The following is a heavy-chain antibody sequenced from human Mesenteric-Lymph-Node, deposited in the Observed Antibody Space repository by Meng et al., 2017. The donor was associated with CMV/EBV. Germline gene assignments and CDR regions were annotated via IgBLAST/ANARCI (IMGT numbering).Heavy chain of an antibody. J-gene: IGHJ5*02. D-gene: IGHD2-15*01. CDR2: ISSSSSYI. V-gene: IGHV3-21*01. CDR3: ARTGGYPNWFDP. CDR1: GFTFSSYS. Sequence: GESLKISCAASGFTFSSYSMNWVRQAPGKGLEWVSFISSSSSYIYYADSVKGRFTISRDNAKNSLYLEMNSLRVEDTGVYYCARTGGYPNWFDPWGQGTLVTVSS.